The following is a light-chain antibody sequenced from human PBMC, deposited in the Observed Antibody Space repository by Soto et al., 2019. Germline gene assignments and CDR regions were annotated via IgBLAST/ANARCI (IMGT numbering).Light chain of an antibody. CDR3: QQYGSSPRT. Sequence: EVVLTQPPGTLSLSPGERATLSCRASQSVTGRYLAWYQQKPGQAPSLLMHGASSRTTGIPEMFSGSGAGTDFTLTSSRVEPEDFAVYYCQQYGSSPRTFGQGTKVEIK. CDR1: QSVTGRY. J-gene: IGKJ1*01. CDR2: GAS. V-gene: IGKV3-20*01.